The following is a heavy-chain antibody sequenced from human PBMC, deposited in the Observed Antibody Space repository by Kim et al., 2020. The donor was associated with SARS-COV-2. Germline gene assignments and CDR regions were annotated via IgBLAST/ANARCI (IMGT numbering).Heavy chain of an antibody. V-gene: IGHV3-30*04. CDR3: ARKPTTSSWSYDFEY. CDR1: GFSFSNYA. D-gene: IGHD6-13*01. CDR2: ISYDGTNK. J-gene: IGHJ4*02. Sequence: GGSLRLSCAASGFSFSNYAMFWVRQAPGKGLEWVALISYDGTNKDYADSVKGRFTISRDNSKSTLYLQMNSLRGADTAVYFCARKPTTSSWSYDFEYWGQGTLVTVSS.